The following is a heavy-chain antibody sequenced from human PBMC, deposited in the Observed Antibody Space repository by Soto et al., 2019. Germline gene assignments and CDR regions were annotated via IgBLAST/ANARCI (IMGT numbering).Heavy chain of an antibody. J-gene: IGHJ4*02. CDR2: MNPGKGKT. D-gene: IGHD3-22*01. CDR3: ARGGYFDSSGYLGY. Sequence: QVQLVQSGAEVTKPGAPVGVSCKTSGYTFTTYGLNWVRQAPGRRLGWMGWMNPGKGKTKYPQKVQGRIIITRDTSPSTAYMQLSSLTPEDTAIYYCARGGYFDSSGYLGYWGQGTLVTVSS. CDR1: GYTFTTYG. V-gene: IGHV1-3*01.